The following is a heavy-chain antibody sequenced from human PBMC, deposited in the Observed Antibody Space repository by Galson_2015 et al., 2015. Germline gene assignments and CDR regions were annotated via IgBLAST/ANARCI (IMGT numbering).Heavy chain of an antibody. D-gene: IGHD2-15*01. Sequence: LRLSCAASGFPFSSYGMHWVRQAPGKGLEWVAVISYDGSNKYYADSVKGRFTISRDNSKNTLYLQMNSLRAEDTAVYYCARDGAPDCSGGSCYEGYDYWGQGTLVTVSS. J-gene: IGHJ4*02. V-gene: IGHV3-30*03. CDR3: ARDGAPDCSGGSCYEGYDY. CDR1: GFPFSSYG. CDR2: ISYDGSNK.